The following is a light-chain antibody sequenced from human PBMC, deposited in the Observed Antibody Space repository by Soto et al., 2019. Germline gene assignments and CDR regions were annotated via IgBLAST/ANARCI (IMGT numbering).Light chain of an antibody. V-gene: IGKV3-15*01. J-gene: IGKJ1*01. Sequence: EIVMTQSPATLSVSPGGRATLSCRASQSVSSNLAWYQQKPGQAPRLLIYGASTRATGIPARFSGSGSGTEFTLTISSLQSEDFAVYYCQQYGISLRTFGQGSKVEI. CDR3: QQYGISLRT. CDR1: QSVSSN. CDR2: GAS.